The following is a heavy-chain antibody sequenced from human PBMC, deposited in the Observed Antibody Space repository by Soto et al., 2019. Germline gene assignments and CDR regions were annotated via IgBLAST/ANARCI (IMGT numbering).Heavy chain of an antibody. CDR1: GGSFSNYY. V-gene: IGHV4-34*01. J-gene: IGHJ4*02. Sequence: QVQLQQWGAGLLKPWETLSLTCAVYGGSFSNYYWNWIRQPPGKGLEWIGEINHSGTTNYNPSLKSRVTISVDMSKNQFSLKVRSVTAADTAVYYCVLDHPVLGELSAGNNWGQGTLVTVSS. CDR3: VLDHPVLGELSAGNN. D-gene: IGHD3-16*02. CDR2: INHSGTT.